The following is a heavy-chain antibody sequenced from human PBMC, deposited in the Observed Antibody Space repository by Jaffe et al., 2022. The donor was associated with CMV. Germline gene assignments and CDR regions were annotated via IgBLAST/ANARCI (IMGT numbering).Heavy chain of an antibody. D-gene: IGHD2-15*01. CDR2: IRYTGTT. CDR1: GGSISSPNYN. Sequence: QVQLQESGPGLVKSSETLSLTCTVSGGSISSPNYNWGWIRQPPGKGLEWIGNIRYTGTTYYNPSLKSRVTISIDTSENQFSLRLTSVTAADTAVYYCARFSAHWTGGNWYSPDFDYWGQGTLVFVSS. V-gene: IGHV4-39*01. J-gene: IGHJ4*02. CDR3: ARFSAHWTGGNWYSPDFDY.